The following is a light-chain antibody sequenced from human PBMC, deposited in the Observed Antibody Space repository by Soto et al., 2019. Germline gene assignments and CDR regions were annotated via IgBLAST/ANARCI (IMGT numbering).Light chain of an antibody. Sequence: IQLTQSPSSLSASVGDRVTITCRASQSISSWLAWYQQKPGKAPKLLIYAASSLQGGVPSRFSGSGSRTEFTLTISSLQPEDFATYYCQQASSFPPTFGQGTKVDIK. CDR2: AAS. V-gene: IGKV1-12*01. J-gene: IGKJ1*01. CDR1: QSISSW. CDR3: QQASSFPPT.